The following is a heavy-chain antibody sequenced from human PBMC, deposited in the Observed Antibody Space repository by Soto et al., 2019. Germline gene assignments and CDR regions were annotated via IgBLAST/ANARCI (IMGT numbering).Heavy chain of an antibody. Sequence: SVSNAWMNWVRQAPGKGLEWVGRIKSKTDGGTTDYAAPVKGRFTISRDDSKNTLDLQMNSLKTEDTAVYYCTTDPEYCISTSCDGGSDYWGQGTLVTVSS. CDR2: IKSKTDGGTT. J-gene: IGHJ4*02. V-gene: IGHV3-15*07. CDR3: TTDPEYCISTSCDGGSDY. CDR1: SVSNAW. D-gene: IGHD2-2*01.